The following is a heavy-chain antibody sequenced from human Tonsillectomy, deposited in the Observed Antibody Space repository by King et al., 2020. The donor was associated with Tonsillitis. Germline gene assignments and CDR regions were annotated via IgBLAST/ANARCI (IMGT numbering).Heavy chain of an antibody. CDR2: MYYSGST. Sequence: VQLQESGPGLVKPSETLSLTCIVSGGSISSYSWSWIRQPPGKGLEWIGYMYYSGSTNYNPYLRSRVTISVDTSKNQLSLKLSSVTVADTAVYYCARGLGNYYDSSGYYPFDYWGQGTLVTVSS. CDR1: GGSISSYS. J-gene: IGHJ4*02. V-gene: IGHV4-59*01. D-gene: IGHD3-22*01. CDR3: ARGLGNYYDSSGYYPFDY.